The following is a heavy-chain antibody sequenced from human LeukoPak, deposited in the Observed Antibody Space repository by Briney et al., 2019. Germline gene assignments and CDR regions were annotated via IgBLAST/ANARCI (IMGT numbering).Heavy chain of an antibody. CDR3: ARDYGSGSSYYYGTDV. J-gene: IGHJ6*02. CDR2: IYSGGST. CDR1: GFTFSSYA. D-gene: IGHD3-10*01. Sequence: GGSLRLSCAASGFTFSSYAMSWARHAPGKGLEWVSVIYSGGSTYYADSVKGRFTISRHNSKNTLYLQMNSLRAEDTAVYYCARDYGSGSSYYYGTDVWGQGTTVTVSS. V-gene: IGHV3-53*04.